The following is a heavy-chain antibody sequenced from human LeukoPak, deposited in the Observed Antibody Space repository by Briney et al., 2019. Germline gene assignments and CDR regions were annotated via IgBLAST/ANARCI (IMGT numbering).Heavy chain of an antibody. CDR3: AKGTMYYDILDY. D-gene: IGHD3-9*01. Sequence: GGSLRLSCAASGFTFSSYAVSWARQAPGRGLECVSTISDTGGRTYYADSVKGRFTISRDNSKNTLYLQMNSRRAEDTAIYYCAKGTMYYDILDYWGQGTLVTVSS. V-gene: IGHV3-23*01. CDR2: ISDTGGRT. J-gene: IGHJ4*02. CDR1: GFTFSSYA.